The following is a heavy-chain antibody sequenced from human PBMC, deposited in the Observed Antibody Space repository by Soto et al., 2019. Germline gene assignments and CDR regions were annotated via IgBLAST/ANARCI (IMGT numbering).Heavy chain of an antibody. V-gene: IGHV3-23*01. CDR3: ARIARTGWYIRSHFAN. D-gene: IGHD6-19*01. CDR1: GFTFSDYA. CDR2: IGGNGALT. Sequence: EVHLLESGGGLVQPGGSVRLSCAASGFTFSDYAMTWVRQAPGRGLEWVSAIGGNGALTYYADSVKGRFTISSANYKNVVSMQMPGLRVDDTAIYYCARIARTGWYIRSHFANWGEGTLRTVSS. J-gene: IGHJ4*02.